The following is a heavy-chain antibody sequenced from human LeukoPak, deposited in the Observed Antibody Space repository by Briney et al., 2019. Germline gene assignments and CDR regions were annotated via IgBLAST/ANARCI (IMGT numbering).Heavy chain of an antibody. CDR3: AKRPRDYGDYVLDY. D-gene: IGHD4-17*01. CDR2: ISGSGGST. V-gene: IGHV3-23*01. J-gene: IGHJ4*02. Sequence: GGSLRLSCAASGFTFSSYGMSWVRQAPGKGLEWVSAISGSGGSTYYADSVKGRFTISRDNSKNTLYLQMNSLRAEDTAVYYCAKRPRDYGDYVLDYWGQGTLVTVSS. CDR1: GFTFSSYG.